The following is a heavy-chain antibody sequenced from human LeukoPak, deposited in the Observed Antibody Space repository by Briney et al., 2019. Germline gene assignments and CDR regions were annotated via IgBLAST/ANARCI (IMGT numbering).Heavy chain of an antibody. Sequence: SVKVSCKASGGTFRSYVITWVRQAPGQGLEWMGGIIPIFGRADYAQKFQGRVMITADESTSTAYMELSSLRSEDTAVYYCALCYYDSSGYYSNDAFDIWGQGTMVTVSS. CDR2: IIPIFGRA. D-gene: IGHD3-22*01. CDR3: ALCYYDSSGYYSNDAFDI. CDR1: GGTFRSYV. V-gene: IGHV1-69*13. J-gene: IGHJ3*02.